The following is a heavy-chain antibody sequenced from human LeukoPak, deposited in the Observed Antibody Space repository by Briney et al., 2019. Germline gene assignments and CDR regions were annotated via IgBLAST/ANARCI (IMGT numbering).Heavy chain of an antibody. J-gene: IGHJ3*02. D-gene: IGHD3-3*01. CDR2: ISSSSSYI. Sequence: PGGSLRLSCAASGFTFSSYSMNWVRQAPGKGLEWVSSISSSSSYIYYADSVKGRFTISRDNDKNSLYLQMNSLRAEDTAVYYCARDGVYDFWSGYPFFDIWGQGTMVTVSS. CDR3: ARDGVYDFWSGYPFFDI. CDR1: GFTFSSYS. V-gene: IGHV3-21*01.